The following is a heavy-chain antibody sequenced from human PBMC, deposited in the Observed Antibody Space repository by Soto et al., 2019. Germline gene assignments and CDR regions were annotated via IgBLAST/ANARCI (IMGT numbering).Heavy chain of an antibody. Sequence: EVQLVESGGGLVQPGGSLRLSCAASGFTFSSYAMSWVRQAPGKGLEWVSAISGSGGSTYYADSVKGRFTISRDNSKNTLYLQMNSLRAEDTAVYYCAKDLSRLGYCSGGSCYFDYWGQGTLVTVSS. CDR3: AKDLSRLGYCSGGSCYFDY. J-gene: IGHJ4*02. V-gene: IGHV3-23*04. CDR2: ISGSGGST. D-gene: IGHD2-15*01. CDR1: GFTFSSYA.